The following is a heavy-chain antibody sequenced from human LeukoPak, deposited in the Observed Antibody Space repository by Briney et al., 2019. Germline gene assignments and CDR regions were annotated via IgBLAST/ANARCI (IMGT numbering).Heavy chain of an antibody. Sequence: ASVKVSCKASGYTFIGYHMHWVRQAPGQGLEWMGWINPNSGSTSYAQKFQGRVTVTRDTSISTAYIELTRLRSADTAVYYCTRGYSDSDGECFDYWGQGTLVTVSS. CDR3: TRGYSDSDGECFDY. J-gene: IGHJ4*02. CDR2: INPNSGST. CDR1: GYTFIGYH. D-gene: IGHD1-26*01. V-gene: IGHV1-2*02.